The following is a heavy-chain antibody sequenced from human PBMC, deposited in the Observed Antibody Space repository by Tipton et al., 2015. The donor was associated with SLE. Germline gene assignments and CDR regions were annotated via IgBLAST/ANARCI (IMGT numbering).Heavy chain of an antibody. Sequence: TLSLTCAVYGRSFIGSYWTWIRQPPGKGLEWIGDIDHSGVTHYNPSLKSRVTISRDTSGNHFSLNLNPVTAADTAVYYCARAEFSSNWYMYWHFDLWGRGTLVTVSS. CDR2: IDHSGVT. CDR1: GRSFIGSY. D-gene: IGHD6-13*01. V-gene: IGHV4-34*01. J-gene: IGHJ2*01. CDR3: ARAEFSSNWYMYWHFDL.